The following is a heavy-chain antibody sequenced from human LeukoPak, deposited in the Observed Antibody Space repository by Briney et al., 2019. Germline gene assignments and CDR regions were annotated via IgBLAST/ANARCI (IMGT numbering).Heavy chain of an antibody. CDR1: GYTYTTDG. Sequence: SVKVSCKASGYTYTTDGISWVRQAPGQGLEWMGRIIPILDIANYAQEFQGRLTITADKSTSTAYMELSSLRSEDTAVYYCARDPGLYGGNSNFYYGMDVWGQGTTVTVSS. J-gene: IGHJ6*02. D-gene: IGHD4-23*01. CDR3: ARDPGLYGGNSNFYYGMDV. V-gene: IGHV1-69*04. CDR2: IIPILDIA.